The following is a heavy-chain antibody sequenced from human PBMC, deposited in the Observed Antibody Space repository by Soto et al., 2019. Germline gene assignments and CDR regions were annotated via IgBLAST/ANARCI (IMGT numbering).Heavy chain of an antibody. J-gene: IGHJ4*02. CDR2: ITASGYSA. Sequence: EAQLLESGGGLVQPGGSLRLSCAASGLAFSNYAMTWVRQAPGKGLEWVSIITASGYSAYYGGAVMGRFTTSRDNSRSTLYLQMNGLRADDTAVYYCARGDLLWDPFDFWGQGTLVTVSS. CDR1: GLAFSNYA. D-gene: IGHD3-16*01. V-gene: IGHV3-23*01. CDR3: ARGDLLWDPFDF.